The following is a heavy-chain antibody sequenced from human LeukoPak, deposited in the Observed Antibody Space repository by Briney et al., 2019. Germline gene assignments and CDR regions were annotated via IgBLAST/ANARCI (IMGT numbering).Heavy chain of an antibody. D-gene: IGHD1-26*01. J-gene: IGHJ3*02. CDR3: ATVFSSEVGATTPCAFDI. Sequence: ASVKVSCKVSGYTLTELSMHWVRQAPGKGLEWMGGFDPEDGETIYAQKFQGRVTMTEDTSTDTAYMELSSLRSEDTAVYYCATVFSSEVGATTPCAFDIWGQGTMVTVSS. CDR2: FDPEDGET. CDR1: GYTLTELS. V-gene: IGHV1-24*01.